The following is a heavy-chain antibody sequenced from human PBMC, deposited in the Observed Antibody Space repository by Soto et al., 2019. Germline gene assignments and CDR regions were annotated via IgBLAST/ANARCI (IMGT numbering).Heavy chain of an antibody. J-gene: IGHJ5*02. CDR1: GFTFDDFA. CDR2: IRRKTLGGTT. CDR3: TRVKSVSGRFDP. D-gene: IGHD1-26*01. V-gene: IGHV3-49*03. Sequence: GGSLRLSCTASGFTFDDFAMSWFRQAPGEGLEWVGFIRRKTLGGTTTYAASVKGRFSISRDDSKSIAYLQMNSLKTEDTGVYYCTRVKSVSGRFDPWGQGTLVTVS.